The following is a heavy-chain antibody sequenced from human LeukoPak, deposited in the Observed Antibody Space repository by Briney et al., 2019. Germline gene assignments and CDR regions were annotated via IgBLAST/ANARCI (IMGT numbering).Heavy chain of an antibody. J-gene: IGHJ3*02. Sequence: SETLSLTCTVSGYSISSGYYWGWIRQPPGKGLEWIGSIYHSGSTYYNPSLKSRVTISVDTSKNQFSLKLSSVTAADTAVYYCARGPDSWDAFDIWGQGTMVTVSS. CDR3: ARGPDSWDAFDI. CDR2: IYHSGST. D-gene: IGHD2-15*01. CDR1: GYSISSGYY. V-gene: IGHV4-38-2*02.